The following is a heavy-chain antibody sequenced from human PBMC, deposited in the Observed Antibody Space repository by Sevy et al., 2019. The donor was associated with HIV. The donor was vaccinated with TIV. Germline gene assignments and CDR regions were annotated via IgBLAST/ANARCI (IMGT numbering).Heavy chain of an antibody. CDR2: ITGSSNYI. CDR1: GFTFSNYN. D-gene: IGHD1-7*01. CDR3: ARDFPEGTTSTFDY. J-gene: IGHJ4*02. V-gene: IGHV3-21*01. Sequence: GGSLRLSCAASGFTFSNYNMNWVRQAPGKGLEWVSSITGSSNYIYYADSLKGRFTASRDNAKNSLYLQMNSLRAEDTAVDYCARDFPEGTTSTFDYWGQGTLVTVSS.